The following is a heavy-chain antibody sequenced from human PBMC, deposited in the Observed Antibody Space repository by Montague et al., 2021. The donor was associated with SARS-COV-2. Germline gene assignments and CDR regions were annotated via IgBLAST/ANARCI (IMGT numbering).Heavy chain of an antibody. CDR3: ARDDIVLQGVTKGMDV. Sequence: SETLSLTCTVSGGSISNSNYYWGWIRQPPGKGLGWIGNMYYSGSTYYNPSLKSRVTISIDTSKNQFSLKLSSVTAADTAVYYCARDDIVLQGVTKGMDVWGQGTTVTVSS. V-gene: IGHV4-39*07. D-gene: IGHD3-10*01. CDR1: GGSISNSNYY. J-gene: IGHJ6*02. CDR2: MYYSGST.